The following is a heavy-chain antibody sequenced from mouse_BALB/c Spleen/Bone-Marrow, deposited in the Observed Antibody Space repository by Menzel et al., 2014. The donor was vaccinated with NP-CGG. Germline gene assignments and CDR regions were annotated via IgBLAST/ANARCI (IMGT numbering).Heavy chain of an antibody. Sequence: EVKLMESGGGLVKPGGSLKLSCAASGFAFSRYDMSWVRQTPDKRLEWVAYITNGGDNTYYPDTVKGRFTISRDNAKNTLYLQMSSLKSEDTAMYYCVRHKNYYATDYWGQGTSVTVSS. V-gene: IGHV5-12-1*01. CDR1: GFAFSRYD. CDR2: ITNGGDNT. CDR3: VRHKNYYATDY. J-gene: IGHJ4*01.